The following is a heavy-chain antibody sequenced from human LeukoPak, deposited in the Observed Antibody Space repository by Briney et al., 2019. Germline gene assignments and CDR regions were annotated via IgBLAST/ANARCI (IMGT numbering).Heavy chain of an antibody. Sequence: GGSLRLSCAASGFTFSNAWMSWVRQAPGKGLEWVGRIKSKTDGRTTDYAAPVKGRFTISRDDSKNTLYLQMNSLKTEDTAVYYCTTGTSSSSSFLYYYYYMDVWGKGTTVTVSS. CDR3: TTGTSSSSSFLYYYYYMDV. CDR2: IKSKTDGRTT. J-gene: IGHJ6*03. D-gene: IGHD6-6*01. CDR1: GFTFSNAW. V-gene: IGHV3-15*01.